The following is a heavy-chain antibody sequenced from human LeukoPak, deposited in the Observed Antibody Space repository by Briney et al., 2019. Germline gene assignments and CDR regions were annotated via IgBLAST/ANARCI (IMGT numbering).Heavy chain of an antibody. D-gene: IGHD3-10*01. CDR2: INHSGST. Sequence: SETLSLTCAVYGGSFSGYYWSWIRQPPGKGLEWIGEINHSGSTNYNPSLKSRVTISVHTAKHRSSLKLSSVTAADTAVYYCARGAMVRGVRKTSYNWFDPWGQGTLVTVSS. CDR3: ARGAMVRGVRKTSYNWFDP. CDR1: GGSFSGYY. J-gene: IGHJ5*02. V-gene: IGHV4-34*01.